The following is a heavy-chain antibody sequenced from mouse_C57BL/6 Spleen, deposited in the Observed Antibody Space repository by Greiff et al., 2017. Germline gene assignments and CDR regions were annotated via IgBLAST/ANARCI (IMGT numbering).Heavy chain of an antibody. D-gene: IGHD1-1*01. Sequence: DVQLQESGPGLAKPSPTLSLTCSVTGYSITSDYWNWIRKFPGNKLEYIGYISYSGSTYYNPSLKSRISITRDTSTDQYYLQLNSVTTEDTATYYCARSGNYGSSRGGFAYWGQGTLVTVAA. J-gene: IGHJ3*01. V-gene: IGHV3-8*01. CDR2: ISYSGST. CDR1: GYSITSDY. CDR3: ARSGNYGSSRGGFAY.